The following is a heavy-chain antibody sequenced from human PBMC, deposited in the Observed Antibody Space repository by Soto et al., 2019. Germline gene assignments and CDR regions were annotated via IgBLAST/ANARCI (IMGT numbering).Heavy chain of an antibody. CDR2: ISSSSSYI. D-gene: IGHD2-2*01. CDR3: ARDEPAITLVSYYYYYGMDV. CDR1: GFTFSSYS. J-gene: IGHJ6*02. V-gene: IGHV3-21*01. Sequence: GSLRLSCAASGFTFSSYSMNWVRQAPGKGLEWVSSISSSSSYIYYADSVKGRFTISRDNAKNSLYLQMNSLRAEDTAVYYCARDEPAITLVSYYYYYGMDVWGQGTTVTVSS.